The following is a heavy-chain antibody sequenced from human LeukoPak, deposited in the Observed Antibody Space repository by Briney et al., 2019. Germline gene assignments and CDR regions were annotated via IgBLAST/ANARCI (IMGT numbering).Heavy chain of an antibody. V-gene: IGHV1-46*01. CDR2: INPSGGST. CDR1: GYTFTSYY. D-gene: IGHD2-21*02. J-gene: IGHJ3*02. Sequence: GASVKVSCKASGYTFTSYYMHWVRQAPGQGLEWMGIINPSGGSTSYAQKFQGRVTMTRDTSTSTVYMELSSLRSEDTAVYYCARDLKRHIVVVTAIPTRALDIWGQGTMVTVSS. CDR3: ARDLKRHIVVVTAIPTRALDI.